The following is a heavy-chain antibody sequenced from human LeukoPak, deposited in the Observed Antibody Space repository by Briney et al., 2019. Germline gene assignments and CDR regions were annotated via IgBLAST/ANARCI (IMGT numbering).Heavy chain of an antibody. V-gene: IGHV4-4*07. CDR1: GGSISSYY. D-gene: IGHD3-22*01. J-gene: IGHJ4*02. CDR3: TRDRDYYDSSGYYYYFDY. Sequence: SETLSLTCTVSGGSISSYYWSWIRQPAGKGLEWIGRIYTSGSTNYNPSLKSRVTMSVDTSKNQFSLKLSSVTAADTAVYYCTRDRDYYDSSGYYYYFDYWGQGTLVTVSS. CDR2: IYTSGST.